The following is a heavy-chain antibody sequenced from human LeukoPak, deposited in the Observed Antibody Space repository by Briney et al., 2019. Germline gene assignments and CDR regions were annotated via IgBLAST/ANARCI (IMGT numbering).Heavy chain of an antibody. V-gene: IGHV3-7*01. CDR2: IKKDGSER. J-gene: IGHJ3*02. CDR1: GFTLSSFW. Sequence: GGSLRLSCAASGFTLSSFWMTWVGQAPGKGLEWVANIKKDGSERYYVDSVAGRFTISRDNAKKSLYLQMNSLRSEDTAVYYCATDRDSHYSSSIDAFDIWGRGTMVTVSS. D-gene: IGHD6-13*01. CDR3: ATDRDSHYSSSIDAFDI.